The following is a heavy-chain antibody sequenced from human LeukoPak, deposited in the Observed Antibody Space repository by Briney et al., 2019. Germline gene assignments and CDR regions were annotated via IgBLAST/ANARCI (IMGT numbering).Heavy chain of an antibody. CDR2: ISYDGSNK. CDR1: GFTFSSYA. V-gene: IGHV3-30-3*01. CDR3: ARDGSSGWYGSFDY. D-gene: IGHD6-19*01. J-gene: IGHJ4*02. Sequence: GSLRLSCAASGFTFSSYAMHWVRQAPGKGLEWVAVISYDGSNKYYADSVKGRFTISRDNSKNTLYLQMNSLRAEDTAVYYCARDGSSGWYGSFDYWGQGTLVTVSS.